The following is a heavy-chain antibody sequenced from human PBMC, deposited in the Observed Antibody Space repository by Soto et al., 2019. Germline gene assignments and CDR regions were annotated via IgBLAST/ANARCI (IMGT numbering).Heavy chain of an antibody. CDR2: ISYDGSNK. V-gene: IGHV3-30*03. CDR1: GFTFSSYG. J-gene: IGHJ6*02. Sequence: GGSLRLSCAASGFTFSSYGMHWVRQAPGKGLEWVAVISYDGSNKYYADSVKGRFTISRDNSKNTLYLQMNSLRAEDTAVYYCXXXINEWHRNDWAGDYYYGMDVWGQGTTVTVSS. D-gene: IGHD1-1*01. CDR3: XXXINEWHRNDWAGDYYYGMDV.